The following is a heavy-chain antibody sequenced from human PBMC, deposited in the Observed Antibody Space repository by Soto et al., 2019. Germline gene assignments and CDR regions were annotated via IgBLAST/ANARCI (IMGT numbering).Heavy chain of an antibody. CDR2: MNPKSGNT. D-gene: IGHD3-16*01. CDR1: GYTFTSYD. CDR3: ARVWGSIDY. V-gene: IGHV1-8*01. Sequence: ASVKVSCKASGYTFTSYDINWVRQATGQGLEWMGWMNPKSGNTGFAQQFQGRVTMTRNTAISTAYMELSSLRSEDTAVYYCARVWGSIDYWGQGTLVTVSS. J-gene: IGHJ4*02.